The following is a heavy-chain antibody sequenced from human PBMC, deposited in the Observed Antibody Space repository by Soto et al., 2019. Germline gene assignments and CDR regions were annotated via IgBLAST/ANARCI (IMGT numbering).Heavy chain of an antibody. CDR1: GFSLSTSGVG. J-gene: IGHJ4*02. CDR3: AHRRGIAAADHFDY. CDR2: IYWDDDK. Sequence: QITLKESGPPLVKPTQTLTLTCTFSGFSLSTSGVGVGWIRQPPGKALEWLALIYWDDDKRDSPSLKSRLTMPKDTAKIQVVHTMTHMHPVDTATEYCAHRRGIAAADHFDYWGQGTLVTVSS. V-gene: IGHV2-5*02. D-gene: IGHD6-13*01.